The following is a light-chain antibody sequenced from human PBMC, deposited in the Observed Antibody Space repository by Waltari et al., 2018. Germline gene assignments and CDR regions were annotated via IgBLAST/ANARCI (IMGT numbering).Light chain of an antibody. CDR1: QSISNW. J-gene: IGKJ2*01. CDR2: KSF. Sequence: DIQMTQSPSTLSASVRDRVTITCRASQSISNWLAWYQQKPGKAPKVLIYKSFTLQSGVPSRFSGSGSETEFILTISSLQPDDFATYYCQQYNIWPYTFGQGTTLEI. V-gene: IGKV1-5*03. CDR3: QQYNIWPYT.